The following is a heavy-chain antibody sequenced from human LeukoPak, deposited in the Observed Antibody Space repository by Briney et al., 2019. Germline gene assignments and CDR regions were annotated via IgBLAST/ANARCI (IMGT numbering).Heavy chain of an antibody. CDR2: IKQDGSEK. D-gene: IGHD3-9*01. J-gene: IGHJ4*02. Sequence: PGGSLRLSCAASGFTFSSYWMSWVRQAPGKGLEWVANIKQDGSEKYYVDSVKGRFTISRDNAKNSLYLQMNSLRAEDTAVYYCARDQGYDILTGYDYWGQGTLVTVSS. V-gene: IGHV3-7*01. CDR3: ARDQGYDILTGYDY. CDR1: GFTFSSYW.